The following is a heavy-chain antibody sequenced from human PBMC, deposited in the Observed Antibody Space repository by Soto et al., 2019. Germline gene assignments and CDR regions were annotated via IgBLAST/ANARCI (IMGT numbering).Heavy chain of an antibody. D-gene: IGHD3-3*01. CDR2: INHSGST. J-gene: IGHJ4*02. Sequence: PSETLSLTCAVYGGSFSGYYWSWIRQPPGKGLEWIGEINHSGSTNYNPSLKSRVTISVDTSKNQFSLKLSSVTAADTAVYYCARAPPTISDYWGQGTLVTVSS. CDR1: GGSFSGYY. V-gene: IGHV4-34*01. CDR3: ARAPPTISDY.